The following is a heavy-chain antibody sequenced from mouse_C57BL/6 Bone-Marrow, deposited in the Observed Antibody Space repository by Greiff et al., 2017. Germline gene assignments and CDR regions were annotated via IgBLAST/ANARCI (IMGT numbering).Heavy chain of an antibody. CDR1: GYAFSSYW. V-gene: IGHV1-80*01. CDR2: IYPGDGDT. J-gene: IGHJ3*01. D-gene: IGHD2-3*01. Sequence: QVQLQQSGAELVKPGASVKISCKASGYAFSSYWMNWVKQRPGQGLEWIGQIYPGDGDTNYNGKFKGKATLTADKTSSTAYVQLSSLTSEDSAVYLGARYYDGYPGHFGYWGKGTKVT. CDR3: ARYYDGYPGHFGY.